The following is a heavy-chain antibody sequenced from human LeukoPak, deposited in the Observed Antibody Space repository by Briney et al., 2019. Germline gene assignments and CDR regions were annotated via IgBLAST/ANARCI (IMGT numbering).Heavy chain of an antibody. Sequence: SETLSLTSSDSAGSISTSSYYWGWIRQPPGKWLEWIGSIYYSWSTYYNPSLRSRVALSVDTSKNQFSLKLSSVTAADTAVYYCARHSGNQYYYYMDVWGKGTTVTVSS. D-gene: IGHD1-26*01. CDR2: IYYSWST. CDR3: ARHSGNQYYYYMDV. V-gene: IGHV4-39*01. J-gene: IGHJ6*03. CDR1: AGSISTSSYY.